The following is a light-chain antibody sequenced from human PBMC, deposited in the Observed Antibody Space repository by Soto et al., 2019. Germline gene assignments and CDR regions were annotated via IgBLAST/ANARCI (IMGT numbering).Light chain of an antibody. CDR3: QQGSNWLPYT. V-gene: IGKV3-11*01. CDR1: QRVSSC. Sequence: EIVLTQSPATLSLSPGERATLSCRASQRVSSCLAWYQQKPGQAPRLLIYDASNRATGIPARFSGSGSGTDFTLTISSLEPEDFAVYYCQQGSNWLPYTFGQGTKLEI. J-gene: IGKJ2*01. CDR2: DAS.